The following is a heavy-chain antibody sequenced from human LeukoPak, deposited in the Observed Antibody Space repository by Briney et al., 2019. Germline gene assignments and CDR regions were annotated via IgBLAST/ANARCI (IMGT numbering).Heavy chain of an antibody. V-gene: IGHV1-8*02. D-gene: IGHD3-3*01. CDR3: ARGRVSYLDY. J-gene: IGHJ4*02. CDR2: MNSNSGNI. Sequence: ASVKVSCKASGYTLTGYYMHWVRQATGQGPEWMGWMNSNSGNIGYAQKFQGRLTMTRDTSITTAYMELSSLRSEDTAVYYCARGRVSYLDYWGQGTLVTVSS. CDR1: GYTLTGYY.